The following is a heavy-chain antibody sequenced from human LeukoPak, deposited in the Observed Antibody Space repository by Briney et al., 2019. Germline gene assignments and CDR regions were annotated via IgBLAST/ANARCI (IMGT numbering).Heavy chain of an antibody. D-gene: IGHD3-9*01. CDR1: GFTFSSFW. V-gene: IGHV3-23*01. Sequence: GGSLRLSCAPSGFTFSSFWMSWVRQAPGKGLEWVSAIVGSGGSTYYADSVKGRFTISRDNPKNTLYLQMNSLRAEDTAVYYCAKWGDYDILTGYYDSDYWGQGTLVTVSS. CDR2: IVGSGGST. J-gene: IGHJ4*02. CDR3: AKWGDYDILTGYYDSDY.